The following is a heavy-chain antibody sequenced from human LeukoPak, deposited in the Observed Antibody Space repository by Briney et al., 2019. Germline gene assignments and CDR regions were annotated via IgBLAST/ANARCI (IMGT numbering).Heavy chain of an antibody. J-gene: IGHJ5*01. D-gene: IGHD3-10*01. Sequence: ASVKVSFKASGYSFTNFYIHWVRQAPGQGLEWMGIINPSGGSTNYAQKFQGRVTMTSDTSASTVYMDLSSLRSEDTAIYYCARDKSSANWLDSWGQGTLVTVSS. CDR2: INPSGGST. CDR3: ARDKSSANWLDS. CDR1: GYSFTNFY. V-gene: IGHV1-46*01.